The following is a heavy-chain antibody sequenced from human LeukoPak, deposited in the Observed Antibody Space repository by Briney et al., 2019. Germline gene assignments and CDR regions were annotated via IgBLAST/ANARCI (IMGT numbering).Heavy chain of an antibody. Sequence: PGGSLRLSCAASGFTFSSYGMHWVRQAPGKGLEGVAYIQYDRSNQQYAGSVKGRFSISRDNSKNTLSLQMNSLKAEDTAVYYCAKDRCSNGIGCLYYYMDVWGKGTTVTIPS. CDR1: GFTFSSYG. CDR3: AKDRCSNGIGCLYYYMDV. D-gene: IGHD2-8*01. J-gene: IGHJ6*03. V-gene: IGHV3-30*02. CDR2: IQYDRSNQ.